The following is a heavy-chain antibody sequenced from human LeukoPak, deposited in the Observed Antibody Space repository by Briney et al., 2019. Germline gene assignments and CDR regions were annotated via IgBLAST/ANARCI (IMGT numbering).Heavy chain of an antibody. Sequence: GGSLRLSCAVSGFSFDSYSMSWIRQAPGKGLEWVSAISGSGGSTYYADSVKGRFTISRDNSKNTLYLQMNSLRAEDTAVYYCAKVDPYYYDSSGPLWGQGTLVTVSS. CDR2: ISGSGGST. CDR3: AKVDPYYYDSSGPL. J-gene: IGHJ4*02. D-gene: IGHD3-22*01. V-gene: IGHV3-23*01. CDR1: GFSFDSYS.